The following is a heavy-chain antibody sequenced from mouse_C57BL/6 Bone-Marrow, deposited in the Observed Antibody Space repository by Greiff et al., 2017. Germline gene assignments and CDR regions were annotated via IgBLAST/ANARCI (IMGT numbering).Heavy chain of an antibody. Sequence: VQLKESGAELVRPGASVKLSCTASGFNIKDDYMHWVKQRPEQGLEWIGWIDPENGDTEYASKFQGKATITADTSSNTAYLQRSSLTSEDTAVYYCTKSHCYYGSSYWYFDVWGTGTTVTVSS. D-gene: IGHD1-1*01. CDR3: TKSHCYYGSSYWYFDV. V-gene: IGHV14-4*01. CDR2: IDPENGDT. J-gene: IGHJ1*03. CDR1: GFNIKDDY.